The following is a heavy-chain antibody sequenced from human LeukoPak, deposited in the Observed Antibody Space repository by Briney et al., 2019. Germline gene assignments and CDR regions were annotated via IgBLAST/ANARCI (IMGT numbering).Heavy chain of an antibody. CDR1: EYTFTSYD. CDR3: ARGRITIFGVVIEGYYFDY. D-gene: IGHD3-3*01. V-gene: IGHV1-8*01. J-gene: IGHJ4*02. Sequence: ASVKVSCKASEYTFTSYDINWVRQATGQGLEWMGWMNPNSGNTVYAQKFQGRVTMTRDTSISTAYMELSRLRSDDTAVYYCARGRITIFGVVIEGYYFDYWGQGTLVTVSS. CDR2: MNPNSGNT.